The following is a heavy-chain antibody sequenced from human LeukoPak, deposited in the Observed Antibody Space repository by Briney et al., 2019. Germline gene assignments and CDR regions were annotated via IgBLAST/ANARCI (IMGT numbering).Heavy chain of an antibody. V-gene: IGHV1-69*05. CDR1: GGTFSSYA. J-gene: IGHJ4*02. CDR2: IIPIFGTA. D-gene: IGHD5-18*01. Sequence: SVKVSCKASGGTFSSYAISWVRQAPGHGLEWMGGIIPIFGTANYAQKFQGRVTITTDESTSTAYMELSSLRSEDTAVYYCARAWRGYSYGFPFDYWGQGTLVTVSS. CDR3: ARAWRGYSYGFPFDY.